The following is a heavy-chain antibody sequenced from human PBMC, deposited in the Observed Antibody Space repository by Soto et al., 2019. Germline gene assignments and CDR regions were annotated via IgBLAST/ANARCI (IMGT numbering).Heavy chain of an antibody. CDR3: TRSKSFDY. CDR2: IRSKAYGGTI. J-gene: IGHJ4*02. CDR1: GFTFGDYA. Sequence: PGGSLRLSCTTSGFTFGDYAMTWFRQAPGEGLELVGFIRSKAYGGTIEYAASVKGRFTISRDDSKSIAYLQMNSLKTEDTAVYYCTRSKSFDYWGQGTLVTVSS. V-gene: IGHV3-49*03.